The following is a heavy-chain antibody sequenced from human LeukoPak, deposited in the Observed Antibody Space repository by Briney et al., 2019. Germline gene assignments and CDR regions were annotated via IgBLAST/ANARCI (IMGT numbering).Heavy chain of an antibody. CDR1: GFTFSSYW. J-gene: IGHJ3*02. D-gene: IGHD4-17*01. CDR3: ARDQGTTVTSYAFDI. CDR2: IKQDGSEK. Sequence: GGSLRLSCAASGFTFSSYWMSWVRQAPGKGLEWVANIKQDGSEKYYVDSAKGRFTISRDNTKNSLYLQMNSLRAEDTAVYSCARDQGTTVTSYAFDIWGQGTMVTVSS. V-gene: IGHV3-7*01.